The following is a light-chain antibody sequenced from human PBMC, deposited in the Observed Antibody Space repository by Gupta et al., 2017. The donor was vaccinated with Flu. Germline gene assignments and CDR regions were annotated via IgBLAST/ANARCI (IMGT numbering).Light chain of an antibody. CDR2: GAS. CDR3: QRYGTSPLT. J-gene: IGKJ4*01. V-gene: IGKV3-20*01. CDR1: QTISSNH. Sequence: EFALPQSPGTLSLSPGERATLSCRASQTISSNHLAWYQQKPGQAPSLLIYGASTRAAGIPDRFSGSGSGTEFTLTISSLEPDDFTVYYCQRYGTSPLTFGGGTKVEI.